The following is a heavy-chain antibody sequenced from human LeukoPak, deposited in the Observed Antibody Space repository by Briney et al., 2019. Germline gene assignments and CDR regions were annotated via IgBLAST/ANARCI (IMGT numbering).Heavy chain of an antibody. V-gene: IGHV3-30*18. CDR2: ISYDGGKK. Sequence: GGSLRLSCAASGFTFRSYAMHWVRQAPGKGLEWVAFISYDGGKKYYADSVRGRFTISRDNSKNTLYLQMNSLRAEDTAVFYCAKVRLIPVASAFDIWGQGTVVTVSS. D-gene: IGHD6-19*01. CDR1: GFTFRSYA. J-gene: IGHJ3*02. CDR3: AKVRLIPVASAFDI.